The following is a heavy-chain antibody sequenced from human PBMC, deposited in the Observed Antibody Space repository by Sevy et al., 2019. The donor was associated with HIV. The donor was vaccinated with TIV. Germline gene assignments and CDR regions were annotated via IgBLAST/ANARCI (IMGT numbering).Heavy chain of an antibody. CDR2: IKQDGSEK. V-gene: IGHV3-7*03. CDR1: GFTFSRYW. Sequence: GGSLRLSCAASGFTFSRYWMSWVRQAPGKGLEWVASIKQDGSEKYYVESVKGRFTISRDNAKNSLYLQMNSLRAEDTAVYYCAREYDILTGYFEGIAYFDYWGQGTLVTVSS. CDR3: AREYDILTGYFEGIAYFDY. J-gene: IGHJ4*02. D-gene: IGHD3-9*01.